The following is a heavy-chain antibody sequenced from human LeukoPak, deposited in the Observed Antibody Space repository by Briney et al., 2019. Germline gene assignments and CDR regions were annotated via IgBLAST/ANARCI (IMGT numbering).Heavy chain of an antibody. V-gene: IGHV3-53*01. CDR3: LRDRRDGYIA. D-gene: IGHD5-24*01. J-gene: IGHJ5*02. CDR2: IYSGGST. CDR1: GFSVSGNY. Sequence: GGSLRLSCAASGFSVSGNYMSWVRQAPGKGLEWVSVIYSGGSTLYADSVKGRFTISRDNSNNILYLQMNSLRDEDTAIYYCLRDRRDGYIAWGQGTLVTVSS.